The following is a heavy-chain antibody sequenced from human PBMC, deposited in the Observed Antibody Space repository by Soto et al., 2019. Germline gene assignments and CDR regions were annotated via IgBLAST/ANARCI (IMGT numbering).Heavy chain of an antibody. CDR2: IYWDDDR. Sequence: QITLKESGPTLVKPTQTLTLTCTFSGFSLSTSGVGVGWIRQPPGKALEWLALIYWDDDRRYSPSLKSRLTNTKDTSKKQVVLTTTNMDPVDTATYYCARRQAFINSSWRIFAYWGQGTLVTVSS. CDR3: ARRQAFINSSWRIFAY. D-gene: IGHD6-13*01. CDR1: GFSLSTSGVG. V-gene: IGHV2-5*02. J-gene: IGHJ4*02.